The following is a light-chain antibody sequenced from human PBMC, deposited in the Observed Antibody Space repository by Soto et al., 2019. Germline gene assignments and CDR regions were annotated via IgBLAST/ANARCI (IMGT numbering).Light chain of an antibody. CDR1: QSISSY. CDR3: QHSYSTPRS. V-gene: IGKV1-39*01. Sequence: DIQMTPSPSSLSASVGDRVTITCRASQSISSYLNWYQQKPGKAPKLLIYAASSLPSGVPSRFSGSGSGTDFTLTISSLQPEDFATYYCQHSYSTPRSFGQGTKVEIK. CDR2: AAS. J-gene: IGKJ1*01.